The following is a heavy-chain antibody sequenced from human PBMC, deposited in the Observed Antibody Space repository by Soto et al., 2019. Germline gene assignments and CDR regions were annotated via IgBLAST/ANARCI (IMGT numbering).Heavy chain of an antibody. V-gene: IGHV3-33*01. CDR2: IWYDGSNK. CDR3: ARELPAIYDILTGADS. J-gene: IGHJ4*02. D-gene: IGHD3-9*01. Sequence: GGSLRLSCAASGFPFTSYGMHWVRQAPGKGLDGVAVIWYDGSNKYYADSVKGRFTISRDNSKNTLYLQMTSLRAEDTAVYSCARELPAIYDILTGADSWGQGTLVTVS. CDR1: GFPFTSYG.